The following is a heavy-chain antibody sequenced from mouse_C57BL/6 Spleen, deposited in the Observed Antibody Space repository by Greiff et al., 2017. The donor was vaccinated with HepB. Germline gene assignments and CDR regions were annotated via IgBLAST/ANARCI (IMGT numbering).Heavy chain of an antibody. CDR2: IDPEDGNT. CDR1: GFTFTDYY. D-gene: IGHD4-1*01. Sequence: VQLQQSGPELVKPGASVKFSCTASGFTFTDYYMHWVKQSPEQCLKWIGTIDPEDGNTKYAPKFQGKATITADTSSNTAYLPLSSLTSEDTAVYYCARGGLTGFDYWGQGTTLTVSS. J-gene: IGHJ2*01. CDR3: ARGGLTGFDY. V-gene: IGHV14-2*01.